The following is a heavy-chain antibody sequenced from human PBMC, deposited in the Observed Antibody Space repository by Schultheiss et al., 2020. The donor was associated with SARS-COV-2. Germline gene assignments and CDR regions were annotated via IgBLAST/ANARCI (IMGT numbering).Heavy chain of an antibody. CDR3: ARRGSGGMTFDH. CDR2: IYYSGST. V-gene: IGHV4-39*07. D-gene: IGHD2-15*01. CDR1: GGSISSSSYY. J-gene: IGHJ4*02. Sequence: SETLSLTCTVSGGSISSSSYYWSWMRQPPGKGLEWIGYIYYSGSTYYNPSLKSRVTISVDTSKNQFSLKLSSVTAADTAVYYCARRGSGGMTFDHWGQGTRVTVSS.